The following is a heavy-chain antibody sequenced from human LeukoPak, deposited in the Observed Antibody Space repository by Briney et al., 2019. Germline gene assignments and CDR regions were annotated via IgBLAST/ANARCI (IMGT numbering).Heavy chain of an antibody. CDR2: MNPNSGNT. Sequence: GASVKVSCKASGYTFTSYDINWVRQATGQGLEWMGWMNPNSGNTGYAQKFQGRVTMTRNTSVSTAYMELSSLRSEDTAVYYCPRGHGVWYYFDSSGSLFDYWGQGTLVTVSS. CDR1: GYTFTSYD. V-gene: IGHV1-8*01. D-gene: IGHD3-22*01. J-gene: IGHJ4*02. CDR3: PRGHGVWYYFDSSGSLFDY.